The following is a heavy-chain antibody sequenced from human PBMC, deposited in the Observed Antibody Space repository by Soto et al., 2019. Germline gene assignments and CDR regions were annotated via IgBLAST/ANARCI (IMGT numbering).Heavy chain of an antibody. CDR3: TRGFPGASTDY. CDR2: INHSGST. Sequence: PSETLSLTCAVYGGSFSGYYWTWIRQPPGTGLEWIGEINHSGSTNYNPSLKSRVTISIDRSKKQFSLEMKSVTAADTAIYYCTRGFPGASTDYWGQGALVTVSS. CDR1: GGSFSGYY. D-gene: IGHD6-6*01. V-gene: IGHV4-34*01. J-gene: IGHJ4*02.